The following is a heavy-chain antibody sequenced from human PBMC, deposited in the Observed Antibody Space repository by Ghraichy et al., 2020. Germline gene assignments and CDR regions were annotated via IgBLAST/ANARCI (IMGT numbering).Heavy chain of an antibody. V-gene: IGHV1-2*02. CDR3: ARGAKWELREWDFFDP. Sequence: ASVKVSCKASGYTFADNYIHWVRQAPGQGLEWMGWINPYSGGTNYAQTFQGRVTLTRDTSINPAYMELSRLTSDDTAVYYCARGAKWELREWDFFDPWGQGALLTGSS. CDR2: INPYSGGT. J-gene: IGHJ5*02. D-gene: IGHD1-26*01. CDR1: GYTFADNY.